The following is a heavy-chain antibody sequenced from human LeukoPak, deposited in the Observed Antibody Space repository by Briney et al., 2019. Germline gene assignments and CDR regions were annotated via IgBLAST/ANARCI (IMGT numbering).Heavy chain of an antibody. CDR3: ARDTPGRIAAAGTGGWFDP. CDR2: IYYSGST. CDR1: GGSISSYY. V-gene: IGHV4-59*01. Sequence: SETLSLTCTVSGGSISSYYWSWIRQPPGKGLEWIGYIYYSGSTNYSPSLKSRVTISVDTSKNQFSLKLSSVTAADTAVYYCARDTPGRIAAAGTGGWFDPWGQGTLVTVSS. D-gene: IGHD6-13*01. J-gene: IGHJ5*02.